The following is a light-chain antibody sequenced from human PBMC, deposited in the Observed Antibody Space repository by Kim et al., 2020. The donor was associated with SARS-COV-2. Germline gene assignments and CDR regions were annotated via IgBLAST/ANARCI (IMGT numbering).Light chain of an antibody. J-gene: IGKJ1*01. Sequence: DIVMTQSPDSLAVSLGERATITCKSSQSVFHSADNKNNLAWYQQKPGQPPKLLIYWASTLTISSLQAEDVALYYCQQYYAIPWTFGQGTKVDIK. CDR2: WAS. V-gene: IGKV4-1*01. CDR1: QSVFHSADNKNN. CDR3: QQYYAIPWT.